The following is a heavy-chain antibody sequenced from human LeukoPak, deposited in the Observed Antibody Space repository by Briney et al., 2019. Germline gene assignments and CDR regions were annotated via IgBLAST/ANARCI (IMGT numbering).Heavy chain of an antibody. CDR2: ISVSGSYT. J-gene: IGHJ6*02. D-gene: IGHD1-26*01. Sequence: GGSLRISCAASGFTFSDYYMSWIRQAPGKGLEWISYISVSGSYTNYADSVKGRFTISRDNAKNSLYLQMISLRAEDTAVYYCARCGTPNNYYGYGVDVWGQGTTVIVSS. CDR1: GFTFSDYY. CDR3: ARCGTPNNYYGYGVDV. V-gene: IGHV3-11*03.